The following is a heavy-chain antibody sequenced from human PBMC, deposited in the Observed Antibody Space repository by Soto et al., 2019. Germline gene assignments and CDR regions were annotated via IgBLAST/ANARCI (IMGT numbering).Heavy chain of an antibody. D-gene: IGHD3-16*01. J-gene: IGHJ4*02. CDR1: GFTFTDFY. CDR3: AGWGGHDNKY. V-gene: IGHV3-7*03. CDR2: IRPDGNVA. Sequence: EAQLVQSGGGLVQPGGSLRLSCVGSGFTFTDFYMNWVRQAPGKGLELVANIRPDGNVANYVESVKGRFTTSRDNAKNSLFLQMNSLRSDDTAVYYCAGWGGHDNKYWGQGILVTVSS.